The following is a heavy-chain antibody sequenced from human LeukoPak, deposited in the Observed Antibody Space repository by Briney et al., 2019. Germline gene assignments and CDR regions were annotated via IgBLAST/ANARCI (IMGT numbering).Heavy chain of an antibody. Sequence: ASVKVSCKASGGTFSSYAISWVRQDPGQGLEWMGGIIPIFGTVNYAQKFQGRVTITADKSTSTAYMELSRLRSEDTAVYYCARDGGYSYGVHWFDPWGQGTLVTVSS. D-gene: IGHD5-18*01. CDR1: GGTFSSYA. CDR3: ARDGGYSYGVHWFDP. J-gene: IGHJ5*02. CDR2: IIPIFGTV. V-gene: IGHV1-69*06.